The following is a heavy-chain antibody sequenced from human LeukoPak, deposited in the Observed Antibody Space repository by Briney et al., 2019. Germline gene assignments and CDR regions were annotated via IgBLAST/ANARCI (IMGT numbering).Heavy chain of an antibody. D-gene: IGHD6-19*01. CDR2: INHSGST. V-gene: IGHV4-34*01. CDR1: GGSFRGYY. Sequence: PSETLSLTCAVYGGSFRGYYWSWIRQPPGKGLEWIGEINHSGSTNYNPSLKSRVTISVDTSKNQFSLKLSSVAAADTAVYYCARLARYSSGWYRGEEFDYWGQGTLVTVSS. J-gene: IGHJ4*02. CDR3: ARLARYSSGWYRGEEFDY.